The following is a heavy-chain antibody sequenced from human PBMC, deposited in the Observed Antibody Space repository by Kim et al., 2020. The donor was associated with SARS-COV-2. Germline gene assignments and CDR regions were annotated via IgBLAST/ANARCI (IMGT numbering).Heavy chain of an antibody. CDR1: GFTFSSYW. J-gene: IGHJ4*02. D-gene: IGHD3-10*02. CDR2: INSDGSST. V-gene: IGHV3-74*01. Sequence: GGSLRLSCAASGFTFSSYWMHWVRQAPGKGLVWVSRINSDGSSTSYTDSVKGRFTISRDNAKNTLYLQMNSLRAEDTAVYYCARGGSRDGYNVPIDYWGQGSLVTVSS. CDR3: ARGGSRDGYNVPIDY.